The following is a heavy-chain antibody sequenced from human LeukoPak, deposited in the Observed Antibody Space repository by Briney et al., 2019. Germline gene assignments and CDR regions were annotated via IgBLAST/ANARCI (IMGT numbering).Heavy chain of an antibody. CDR3: ARVSSWKNWFDP. CDR1: GGTFSSYA. D-gene: IGHD1-1*01. V-gene: IGHV1-69*06. Sequence: VASVKVSCKASGGTFSSYAISWVRQAPGQGLEWMGGIIPIFGTANYAQKFQGRVTITADKSTSTAYMELSSLRSEDTAVYYCARVSSWKNWFDPWGQGTLVTVSS. CDR2: IIPIFGTA. J-gene: IGHJ5*02.